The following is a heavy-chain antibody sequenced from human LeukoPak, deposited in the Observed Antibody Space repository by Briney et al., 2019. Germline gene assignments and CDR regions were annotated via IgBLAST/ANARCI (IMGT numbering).Heavy chain of an antibody. Sequence: SETLSLTCAVYGGSFSGNYWSWIRQPPGKGLEWIGEINHSGSTNYNPSLKSRVTISVDTSKNQFSLKLSSVTAADTAVYYCARRPAAMNWFDPWGQGTLVTVSS. V-gene: IGHV4-34*01. CDR2: INHSGST. CDR1: GGSFSGNY. CDR3: ARRPAAMNWFDP. J-gene: IGHJ5*02. D-gene: IGHD2-2*01.